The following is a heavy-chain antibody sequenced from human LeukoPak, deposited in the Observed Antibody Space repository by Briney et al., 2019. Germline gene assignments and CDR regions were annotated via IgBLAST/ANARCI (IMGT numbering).Heavy chain of an antibody. V-gene: IGHV4-59*07. CDR3: ARAIVVVKHRWFDP. J-gene: IGHJ5*02. D-gene: IGHD3-22*01. CDR2: IYYSGNT. CDR1: GGSISSYY. Sequence: SDTLSLTCTVSGGSISSYYWSWIRQPPGKGLEWIGSIYYSGNTYYNPSLKSRVTISVDTSKHQFSLKLSSVTAADTAVYYCARAIVVVKHRWFDPWGQGTLVTVSS.